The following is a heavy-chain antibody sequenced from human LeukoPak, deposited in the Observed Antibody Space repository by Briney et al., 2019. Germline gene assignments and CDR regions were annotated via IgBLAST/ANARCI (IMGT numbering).Heavy chain of an antibody. Sequence: GGSLRLSCAASGFTVSSNYMSWVRQAPGKGLEWVSVIYSGGSTYYADSVKGRFTISRDNSKNTLYLQMNSLRAEDTAVYYCAKELKTSGYDPLDYWGQGTLVTVSS. CDR1: GFTVSSNY. CDR2: IYSGGST. D-gene: IGHD3-3*01. J-gene: IGHJ4*02. V-gene: IGHV3-53*01. CDR3: AKELKTSGYDPLDY.